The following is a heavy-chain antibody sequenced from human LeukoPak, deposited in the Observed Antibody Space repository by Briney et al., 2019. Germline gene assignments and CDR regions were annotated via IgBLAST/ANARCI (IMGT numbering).Heavy chain of an antibody. Sequence: ASVKDSCKVSGYTHTELSIHWVRQAPGKGLEWMGGFDPEDGETHYAQKFQGRVTMTEDTSTDTAYMELSSLRSEDTAVYYCATSLTVVVTAHWYFDLWGRGTLVTVSS. V-gene: IGHV1-24*01. J-gene: IGHJ2*01. CDR3: ATSLTVVVTAHWYFDL. CDR2: FDPEDGET. D-gene: IGHD2-21*02. CDR1: GYTHTELS.